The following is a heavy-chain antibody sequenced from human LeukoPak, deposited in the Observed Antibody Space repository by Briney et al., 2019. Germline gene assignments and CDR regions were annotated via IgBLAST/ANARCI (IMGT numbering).Heavy chain of an antibody. Sequence: AGGSLRLSCAASGFTFSGYAMSWVRQAPGKGLEWVSAISGSGGSTYYADSVKGRFTISRDNSKNTLYLQMNSLRAEDTAVYYCAKQYYYVSGSYFDYWGQGTLVTVSS. CDR3: AKQYYYVSGSYFDY. J-gene: IGHJ4*02. D-gene: IGHD3-10*01. CDR1: GFTFSGYA. V-gene: IGHV3-23*01. CDR2: ISGSGGST.